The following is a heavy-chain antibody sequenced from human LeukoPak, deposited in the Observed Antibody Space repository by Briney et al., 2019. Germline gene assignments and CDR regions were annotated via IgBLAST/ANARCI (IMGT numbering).Heavy chain of an antibody. D-gene: IGHD6-19*01. Sequence: SETLSLTCTVSGGSISSSTYYWGWIRQPPGKGLEWIGSIYYSGSTYYNPSLKSRVTISVDTSKNQFSLKLSSATAADTAVYYCARQEAGTDYWGQGTLVTVSS. CDR2: IYYSGST. CDR1: GGSISSSTYY. CDR3: ARQEAGTDY. J-gene: IGHJ4*02. V-gene: IGHV4-39*01.